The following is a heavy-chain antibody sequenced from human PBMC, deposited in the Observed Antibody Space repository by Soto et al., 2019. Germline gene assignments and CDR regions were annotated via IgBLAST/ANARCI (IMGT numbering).Heavy chain of an antibody. J-gene: IGHJ4*02. CDR1: GFTFSSYA. CDR2: ISYDGSNK. V-gene: IGHV3-30-3*01. D-gene: IGHD3-10*01. Sequence: GGSLRLSCAASGFTFSSYAMHWVRQAPGKGLEWVAVISYDGSNKYYADSVKGRFTISRDNSKNTLYLQMNSLRAEDTAVYYCARDSAGFGELLDFDYWGQGTLVTVSS. CDR3: ARDSAGFGELLDFDY.